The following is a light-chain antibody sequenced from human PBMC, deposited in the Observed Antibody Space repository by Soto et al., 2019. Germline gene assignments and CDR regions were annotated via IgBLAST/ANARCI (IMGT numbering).Light chain of an antibody. Sequence: QSVLTQPASVSGSPGQSITISCTGTSSDVGGYNYVSWYQQHPGKAPKLMIYDVSNRPSGVSNRFSGSKSGNTASLTISGIQVEDEADYYCSSYTSSSTLYVFGTGTKLTVL. CDR1: SSDVGGYNY. V-gene: IGLV2-14*01. CDR2: DVS. J-gene: IGLJ1*01. CDR3: SSYTSSSTLYV.